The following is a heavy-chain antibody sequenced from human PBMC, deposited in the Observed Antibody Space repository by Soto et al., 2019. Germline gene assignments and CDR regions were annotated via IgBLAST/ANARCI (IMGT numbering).Heavy chain of an antibody. Sequence: EVQLVESGGGLVQPGGSLRLSCTAYGFTFSDSWMTWVRKAPGKGLEWVARIKPDESEKKYADSVKGRFSISRDNAKNSMYLQMDSLRGEDTAVYYCVRGGSNYASWGQGTLVTVSS. V-gene: IGHV3-7*01. CDR2: IKPDESEK. J-gene: IGHJ5*02. CDR1: GFTFSDSW. D-gene: IGHD4-4*01. CDR3: VRGGSNYAS.